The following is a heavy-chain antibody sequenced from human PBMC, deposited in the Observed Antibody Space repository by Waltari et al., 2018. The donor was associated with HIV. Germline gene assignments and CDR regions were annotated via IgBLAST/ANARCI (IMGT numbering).Heavy chain of an antibody. CDR3: GANYYDSSAYVDS. V-gene: IGHV1-69*12. D-gene: IGHD3-22*01. CDR2: IIPVFGTA. J-gene: IGHJ4*02. CDR1: GGTFSSYA. Sequence: QVQLVQSGAEVKKPGSSVKVSCKASGGTFSSYAFTWVRQAPGQWLVWVGGIIPVFGTANYAQNLQGRVTISADEFTSTAYMELSSLRSEDTAVYFCGANYYDSSAYVDSWGQGTLVTVSS.